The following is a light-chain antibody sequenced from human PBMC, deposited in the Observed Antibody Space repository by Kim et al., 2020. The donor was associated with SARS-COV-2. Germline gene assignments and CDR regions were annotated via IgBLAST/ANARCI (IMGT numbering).Light chain of an antibody. CDR3: HQYNSYPYT. J-gene: IGKJ2*01. V-gene: IGKV1-5*03. CDR1: QSINSG. Sequence: DIQMTQSPSTLSASVGDRVTITCRASQSINSGLAWYEQKPGKAPKVLIYRASNLESGVPSRFSGSGSGTEFTLTISSLQPDDFATYYCHQYNSYPYTFGQGTKLEIK. CDR2: RAS.